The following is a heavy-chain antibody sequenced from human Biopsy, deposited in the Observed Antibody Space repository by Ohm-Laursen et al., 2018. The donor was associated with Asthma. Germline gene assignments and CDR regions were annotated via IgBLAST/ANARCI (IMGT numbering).Heavy chain of an antibody. CDR1: GCSISRGGYF. J-gene: IGHJ4*02. CDR2: IYHSGST. D-gene: IGHD5-24*01. CDR3: ARVKDGYNFDY. V-gene: IGHV4-30-2*01. Sequence: TLSLTSTVSGCSISRGGYFWRWIRKPPGKGLEWIGYIYHSGSTYYNPSLKSRVTISVDRSKNQLSLKLSSVTAADTAVYYCARVKDGYNFDYWGQGTLVTVSS.